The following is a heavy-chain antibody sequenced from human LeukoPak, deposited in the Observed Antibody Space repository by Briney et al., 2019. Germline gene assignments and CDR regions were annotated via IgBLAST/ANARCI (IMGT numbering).Heavy chain of an antibody. CDR1: GFTFSSYS. CDR3: ARVNFYGGNPTT. CDR2: ISSSSSYI. D-gene: IGHD4-23*01. V-gene: IGHV3-21*01. J-gene: IGHJ4*02. Sequence: GGSLRLSCAASGFTFSSYSMNWVRQAPGKGLEWVSSISSSSSYIYYADSVKGRFTISRDNAKNSLYLQMNSLRAEDTAVYYCARVNFYGGNPTTWGQGTLVTVSS.